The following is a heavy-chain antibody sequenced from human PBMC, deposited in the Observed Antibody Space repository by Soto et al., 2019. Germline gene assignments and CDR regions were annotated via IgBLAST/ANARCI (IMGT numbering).Heavy chain of an antibody. Sequence: ASVKVSCKASGYTFTGYYMHWVRQAPGQGLEWMGWINPNSGGTNYAQKFQGRVTMTRDTSISTAYMELSRMRSDDTAVYYCARGDKWNYNGYYYYGMDVWGPGTTVPVS. V-gene: IGHV1-2*02. CDR2: INPNSGGT. CDR3: ARGDKWNYNGYYYYGMDV. J-gene: IGHJ6*02. CDR1: GYTFTGYY. D-gene: IGHD1-7*01.